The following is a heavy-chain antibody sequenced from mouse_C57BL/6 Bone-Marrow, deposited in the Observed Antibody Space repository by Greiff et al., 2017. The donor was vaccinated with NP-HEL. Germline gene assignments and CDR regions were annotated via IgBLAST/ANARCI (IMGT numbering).Heavy chain of an antibody. J-gene: IGHJ1*03. V-gene: IGHV3-6*01. CDR1: GYPITSGYY. CDR3: ATFYYGNYEGYCDV. D-gene: IGHD2-1*01. Sequence: EVKLEESGPGLVKPSQSLSLTCSVTGYPITSGYYWNWIRQFPGNKLEWMGYISYYGSNNYNPSLKNRISITRDTSNNQFFLKLNSVTTEDTATYYCATFYYGNYEGYCDVWGTGTTVTVSS. CDR2: ISYYGSN.